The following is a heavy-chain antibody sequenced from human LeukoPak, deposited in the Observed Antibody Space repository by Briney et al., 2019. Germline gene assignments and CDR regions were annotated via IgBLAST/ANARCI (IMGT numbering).Heavy chain of an antibody. CDR3: ARAVDSSSSWYDWFDP. Sequence: GASVKVSCKASGYTFTDSYIHWLRQAPGQGLEWMGWIKPDNGDTNYVQEFQGRVTMTRDTSISTAYLELTKLRSDDAAVYYCARAVDSSSSWYDWFDPWGQGTLVTVSS. D-gene: IGHD6-13*01. CDR1: GYTFTDSY. CDR2: IKPDNGDT. V-gene: IGHV1-2*02. J-gene: IGHJ5*02.